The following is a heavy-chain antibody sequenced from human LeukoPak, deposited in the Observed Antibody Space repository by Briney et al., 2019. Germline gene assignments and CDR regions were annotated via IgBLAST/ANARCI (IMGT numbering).Heavy chain of an antibody. J-gene: IGHJ4*02. CDR2: VYSSGNT. CDR1: GGSINSYY. Sequence: PSGTLSLTCTVSGGSINSYYWSWIRQPAGKGLEWIGRVYSSGNTNYNPSLKSRVSMSVDTSKNQFSLKLASVTAADTAVYYCARGGKATVVTMRGQGILVTVSS. D-gene: IGHD4-23*01. V-gene: IGHV4-4*07. CDR3: ARGGKATVVTM.